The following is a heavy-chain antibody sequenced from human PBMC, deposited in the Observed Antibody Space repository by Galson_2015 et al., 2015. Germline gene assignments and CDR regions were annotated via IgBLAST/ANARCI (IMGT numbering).Heavy chain of an antibody. CDR3: AKDRSSTSCFDY. Sequence: SLRLSCAASGFTFSSYAMSWVRQAPGKGLEWVSAISGSGGSTYYADSVKGRFTISRDNSKNTLYLQMNSLRAEDTAVYYCAKDRSSTSCFDYWGQGTLVTVSS. J-gene: IGHJ4*02. CDR1: GFTFSSYA. D-gene: IGHD2-2*01. V-gene: IGHV3-23*01. CDR2: ISGSGGST.